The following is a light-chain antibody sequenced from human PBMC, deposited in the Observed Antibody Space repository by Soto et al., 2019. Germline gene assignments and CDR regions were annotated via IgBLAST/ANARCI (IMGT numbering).Light chain of an antibody. J-gene: IGKJ1*01. CDR3: QQCAYSPRT. CDR1: QSIANND. CDR2: DAS. V-gene: IGKV3-20*01. Sequence: EVAVTQYRDTLSLSPGERATIACRASQSIANNDLAWYQQKPGQDPRLLIYDASRRATGIPDRFTGSGSGADFALTISRLEPEDFAVYYCQQCAYSPRTFGQGTKVEVK.